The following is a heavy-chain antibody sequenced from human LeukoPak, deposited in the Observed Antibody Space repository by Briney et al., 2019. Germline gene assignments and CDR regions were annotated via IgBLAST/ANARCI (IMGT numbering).Heavy chain of an antibody. J-gene: IGHJ3*02. CDR3: ARASSAFDI. CDR1: GGSISSSSYY. D-gene: IGHD6-6*01. CDR2: IYTSGST. Sequence: SETLSLTCTVSGGSISSSSYYWSWIRQPAGKGLEWIGRIYTSGSTNYNPSLKSRVTMSVDTSKNQFSLKLSSVTAADTAVYYCARASSAFDIWGQGTMVTVSS. V-gene: IGHV4-61*02.